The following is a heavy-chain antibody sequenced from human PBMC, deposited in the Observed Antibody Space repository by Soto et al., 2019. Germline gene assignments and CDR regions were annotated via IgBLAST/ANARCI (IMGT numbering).Heavy chain of an antibody. J-gene: IGHJ5*02. CDR2: IYYSGST. Sequence: TSETLSLTCTVSGGSISSSSYYWGWIRQPPGKGLEWIGSIYYSGSTYYNPSLKSRVTISVDTSKNQFSLKLSSVTAADTAVYYCARQEVSNNWFDPWGQGTLVTVSS. CDR1: GGSISSSSYY. D-gene: IGHD2-8*01. CDR3: ARQEVSNNWFDP. V-gene: IGHV4-39*01.